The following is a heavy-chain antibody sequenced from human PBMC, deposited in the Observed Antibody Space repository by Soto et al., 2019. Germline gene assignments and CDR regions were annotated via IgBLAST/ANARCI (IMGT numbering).Heavy chain of an antibody. J-gene: IGHJ4*02. D-gene: IGHD3-16*02. CDR1: GGSFRGYY. V-gene: IGHV4-34*01. CDR2: INHSGST. CDR3: ARGYRRNFDY. Sequence: QVQLQQWGAGLLKPSESLSLTCAVYGGSFRGYYWTWIRQPPGKGLEWIGEINHSGSTNYNPSLKSRVTISPDTSQNQLSLKLSSVTAADTAVYYCARGYRRNFDYWGQGTLVTVSS.